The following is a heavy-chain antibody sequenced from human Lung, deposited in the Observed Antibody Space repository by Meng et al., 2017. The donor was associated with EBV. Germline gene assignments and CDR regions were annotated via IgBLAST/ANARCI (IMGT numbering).Heavy chain of an antibody. Sequence: QGWPQQWGAGLFKPSETLPLTCAVYGWSFSGYYWSWIRQPPGKGLEWIGEINHSGSTNYNPSLKSRVTISVDTSKNQFSLKLSSVTAADTAVYYCARGRIIGDSSGYSDYWGQGTLVTVSS. CDR2: INHSGST. D-gene: IGHD3-22*01. V-gene: IGHV4-34*01. CDR3: ARGRIIGDSSGYSDY. CDR1: GWSFSGYY. J-gene: IGHJ4*02.